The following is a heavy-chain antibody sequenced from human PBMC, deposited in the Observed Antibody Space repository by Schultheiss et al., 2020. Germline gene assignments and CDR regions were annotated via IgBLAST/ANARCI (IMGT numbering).Heavy chain of an antibody. D-gene: IGHD6-13*01. J-gene: IGHJ6*02. CDR1: GFSFSDSW. Sequence: GGSLRLSCAASGFSFSDSWMSWVRQAPAKGLEWVANINHDGSQTYHMDPVKGRFTVSRDNAKNTLYLQMSSLRAEDTAVYYCARAGAAAQDVWGQGTTVTVFS. V-gene: IGHV3-7*04. CDR2: INHDGSQT. CDR3: ARAGAAAQDV.